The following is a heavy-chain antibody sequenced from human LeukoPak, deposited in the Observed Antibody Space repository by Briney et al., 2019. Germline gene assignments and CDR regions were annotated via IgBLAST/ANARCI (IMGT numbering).Heavy chain of an antibody. CDR2: ISPSGDIT. Sequence: PGGSLRLSCAASGFTVSNAWMSWVRQAPGKGLEWVSGISPSGDITYYTDSVKGRFTISRDNSKNTLYLEVISLTAEDTAVYYCAKDDSWLQFGEWSQGTLVTVSS. D-gene: IGHD5-24*01. V-gene: IGHV3-23*01. J-gene: IGHJ4*02. CDR1: GFTVSNAW. CDR3: AKDDSWLQFGE.